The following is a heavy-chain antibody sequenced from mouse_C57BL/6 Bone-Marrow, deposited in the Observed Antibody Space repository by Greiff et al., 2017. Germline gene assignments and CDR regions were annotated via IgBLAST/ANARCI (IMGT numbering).Heavy chain of an antibody. CDR1: GFTFSSYA. V-gene: IGHV5-4*01. CDR3: ARDDYAMDY. J-gene: IGHJ4*01. CDR2: ISDGGSYT. Sequence: EVKLVESGGGLVKPGGSLKLSCAASGFTFSSYAMSWVRRTPEKRLEWVATISDGGSYTYYPDNVKGRFTISRDNAKNNLYLQMSHLKSEDTAMYYCARDDYAMDYWGQGTSVTVSS.